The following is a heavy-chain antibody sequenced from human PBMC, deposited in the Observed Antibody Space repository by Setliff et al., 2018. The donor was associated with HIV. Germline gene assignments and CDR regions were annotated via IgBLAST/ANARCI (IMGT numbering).Heavy chain of an antibody. CDR3: ARDNLPYSSGSDVYY. V-gene: IGHV1-46*01. CDR1: GYTFTSYY. J-gene: IGHJ4*02. Sequence: ASVKVSCKASGYTFTSYYMHWVRQAPGQGLEWMGIINPSGGSTSYAQKFQGRVTMTRDTSTSTVYMELSSLRSEDTAVYYCARDNLPYSSGSDVYYWGQGTLVTVSS. CDR2: INPSGGST. D-gene: IGHD6-19*01.